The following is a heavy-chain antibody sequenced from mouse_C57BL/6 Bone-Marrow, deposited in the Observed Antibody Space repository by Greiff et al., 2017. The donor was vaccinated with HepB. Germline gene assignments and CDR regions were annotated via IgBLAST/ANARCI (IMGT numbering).Heavy chain of an antibody. Sequence: QVQLQQSGAELARPGASVKLSCKASGYTFTSYGISWVKQRTGQGLEWIGEIYPRSGNTYYNEKFKGKATLTADKSSSTAYMELRSLTSEDAAVYFCARDFGYEYAYWGQGTLVTVSA. D-gene: IGHD2-2*01. CDR1: GYTFTSYG. CDR2: IYPRSGNT. J-gene: IGHJ3*01. CDR3: ARDFGYEYAY. V-gene: IGHV1-81*01.